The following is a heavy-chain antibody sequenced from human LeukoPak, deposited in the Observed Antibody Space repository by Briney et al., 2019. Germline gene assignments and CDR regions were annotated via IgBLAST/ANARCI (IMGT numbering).Heavy chain of an antibody. CDR2: IWYDGSNK. Sequence: PGRSLRLSCAASGFTFSSYGMHWVRQAPGKGLEWVAVIWYDGSNKYYADSVKGRFTISRDNSKNTLYLQMNSLRAEDTAVYYCAKEQYYYDSSGYYAVDYWGQGTLVTVSS. CDR3: AKEQYYYDSSGYYAVDY. D-gene: IGHD3-22*01. J-gene: IGHJ4*02. CDR1: GFTFSSYG. V-gene: IGHV3-33*06.